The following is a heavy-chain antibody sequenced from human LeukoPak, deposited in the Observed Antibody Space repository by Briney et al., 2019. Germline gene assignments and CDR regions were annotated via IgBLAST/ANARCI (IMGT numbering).Heavy chain of an antibody. CDR2: ISSSGSNT. Sequence: GGSLRLSCAASGFTFSSYAMNWVRQAPGKGLEWVSSISSSGSNTYYADSVKGRFTISRDNSKNSLYLQMNSLRAEDTAVYYCAKDALACSSGGGLDYWGQGTLVTVSS. CDR3: AKDALACSSGGGLDY. J-gene: IGHJ4*02. V-gene: IGHV3-23*01. D-gene: IGHD6-25*01. CDR1: GFTFSSYA.